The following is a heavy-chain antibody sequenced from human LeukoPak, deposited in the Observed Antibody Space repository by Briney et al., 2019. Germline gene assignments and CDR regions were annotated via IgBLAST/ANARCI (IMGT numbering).Heavy chain of an antibody. CDR2: IHTSGNT. CDR1: GGFSSSYY. V-gene: IGHV4-4*09. CDR3: VRPGQGSWWGSFNY. J-gene: IGHJ4*02. Sequence: SETLALTCTVSGGFSSSYYWTWIRQPPGKGLEWIGNIHTSGNTNYNPSLKSRVTMSIDTSKNQFSLRLSSVTAADTGVYYCVRPGQGSWWGSFNYWGQGTVVTVSS. D-gene: IGHD2-15*01.